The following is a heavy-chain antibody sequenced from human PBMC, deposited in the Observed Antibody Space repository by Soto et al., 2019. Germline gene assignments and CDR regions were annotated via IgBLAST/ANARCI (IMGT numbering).Heavy chain of an antibody. V-gene: IGHV4-34*01. CDR3: ARGGGTMVRGVIRHFDY. CDR1: GGSFSGYY. D-gene: IGHD3-10*01. CDR2: INHSGST. J-gene: IGHJ4*02. Sequence: PSETLSLTCAVYGGSFSGYYWSWIRQPPGKGLEWIGEINHSGSTNYNPSLKSRVTISVDTSKNQFSLKLSSVTAADTAVYYCARGGGTMVRGVIRHFDYWGQGTLVTVSS.